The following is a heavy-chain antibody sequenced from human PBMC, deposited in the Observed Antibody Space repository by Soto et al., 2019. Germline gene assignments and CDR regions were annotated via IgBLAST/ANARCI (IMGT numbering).Heavy chain of an antibody. CDR2: ISYDGSNK. J-gene: IGHJ6*02. D-gene: IGHD2-2*01. Sequence: GGSLRLSCAASGFTFSSYAMHWVRQAPGKGLEWVAVISYDGSNKYYADSVKGRFTISRDNSKNTLYLQMNSLRAEDTAVYYCARDLVVPAALDYYGMDVWGQGTTVTVSS. CDR3: ARDLVVPAALDYYGMDV. CDR1: GFTFSSYA. V-gene: IGHV3-30-3*01.